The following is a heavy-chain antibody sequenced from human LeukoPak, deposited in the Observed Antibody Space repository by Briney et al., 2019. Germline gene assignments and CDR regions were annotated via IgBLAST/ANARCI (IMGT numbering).Heavy chain of an antibody. V-gene: IGHV1-2*06. CDR3: ARGPGDRAFDI. Sequence: ASVKVSCKASGYTFTGYYMHWVRQAPGQGLEWMGRINPNSGGTNYAQKFQGRVTMTRDASISTAYMELSSLRSEDTAVYYCARGPGDRAFDIWGQGTMVTVSS. CDR1: GYTFTGYY. J-gene: IGHJ3*02. CDR2: INPNSGGT. D-gene: IGHD7-27*01.